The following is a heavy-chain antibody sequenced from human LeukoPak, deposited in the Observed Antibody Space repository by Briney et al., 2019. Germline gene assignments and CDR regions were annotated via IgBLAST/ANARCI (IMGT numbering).Heavy chain of an antibody. CDR1: GGTFSSYA. CDR2: IIPIFGTA. D-gene: IGHD3-10*01. J-gene: IGHJ4*02. V-gene: IGHV1-69*01. CDR3: ARRSDVSGKLDY. Sequence: SVKVSCKASGGTFSSYAISWVRQAPGQGLEWMGGIIPIFGTANYAQRFQGRVTITADESTSTAYMELSSLRSEDTAVYYCARRSDVSGKLDYWGQGTLVTVSS.